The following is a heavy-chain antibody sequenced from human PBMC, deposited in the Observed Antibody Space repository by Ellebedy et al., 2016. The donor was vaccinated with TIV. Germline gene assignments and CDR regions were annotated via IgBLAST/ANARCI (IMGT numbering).Heavy chain of an antibody. CDR3: ARVGDGSDY. CDR2: INPSGGRT. CDR1: GYTFTSYY. V-gene: IGHV1-46*01. J-gene: IGHJ4*02. Sequence: AASVKVSCKASGYTFTSYYIHWVRQAPGQGFEYMGIINPSGGRTGYAQKFQGRVTMTRDTSTSTFYMELSSLRSEDTAVYYCARVGDGSDYWGQGTLVTVSS. D-gene: IGHD2-15*01.